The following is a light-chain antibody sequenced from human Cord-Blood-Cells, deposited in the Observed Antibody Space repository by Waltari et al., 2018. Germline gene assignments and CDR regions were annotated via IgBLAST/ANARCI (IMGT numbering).Light chain of an antibody. J-gene: IGLJ1*01. CDR1: STDVCAYNS. CDR3: SSYTSSSTYV. Sequence: QSDLTQPASATGSPGKSITLPCTGTSTDVCAYNSVSWYQQHPGKAPKLMIYDVSNRPSGVSNRFSGSKSGNTASLTISGLQAEDEADYYCSSYTSSSTYVFGTGTKVTVL. CDR2: DVS. V-gene: IGLV2-14*01.